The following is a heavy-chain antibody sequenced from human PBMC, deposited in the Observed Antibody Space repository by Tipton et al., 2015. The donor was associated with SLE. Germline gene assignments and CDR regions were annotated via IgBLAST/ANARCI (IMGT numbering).Heavy chain of an antibody. V-gene: IGHV4-34*03. CDR1: GGSFSGYY. CDR2: INHSGST. Sequence: TLSLTCAVYGGSFSGYYWSWIRQPPGKGLEWIGEINHSGSTNYKPSLKSRVTISVDTSKNQFSLKLSSVTAADTAVYYPYSGYGVEVFDYWGQGTLVTVSS. CDR3: YSGYGVEVFDY. J-gene: IGHJ4*02. D-gene: IGHD5-12*01.